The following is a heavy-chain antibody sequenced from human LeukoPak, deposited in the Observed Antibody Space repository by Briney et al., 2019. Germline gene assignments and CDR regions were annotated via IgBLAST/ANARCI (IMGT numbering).Heavy chain of an antibody. CDR2: ISSSSSYI. D-gene: IGHD3-22*01. V-gene: IGHV3-21*01. Sequence: GGSLRLSCAASGFTFSSYSMNWVRQAPGKGLEWVSSISSSSSYIYYADSVKGRFTISRDNAKNSLYLQMNSLRAEDTAVYYCARDLYYDSSDPYYFDYWGQGTLVTVSS. CDR3: ARDLYYDSSDPYYFDY. CDR1: GFTFSSYS. J-gene: IGHJ4*02.